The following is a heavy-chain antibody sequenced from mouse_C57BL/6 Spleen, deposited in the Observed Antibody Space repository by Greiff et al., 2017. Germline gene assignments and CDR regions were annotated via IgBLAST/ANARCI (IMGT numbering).Heavy chain of an antibody. J-gene: IGHJ4*01. CDR3: AREYYYGSSYKDAMDY. V-gene: IGHV1-59*01. Sequence: VQLQQPGAELVRPGTSVKLSCKASGYTFTSYWMHWVKQRPGQGLEWIGVIDPSDSYTNYNQKFKGKATLTVDTSSSTAYMQLSSLTSEDSAVYYCAREYYYGSSYKDAMDYWGQGTSVTVSS. CDR2: IDPSDSYT. D-gene: IGHD1-1*01. CDR1: GYTFTSYW.